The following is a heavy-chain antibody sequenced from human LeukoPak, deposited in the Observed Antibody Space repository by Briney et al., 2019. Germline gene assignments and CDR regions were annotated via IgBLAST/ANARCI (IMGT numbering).Heavy chain of an antibody. CDR1: GFTFSSYA. CDR3: AKDGDGYHN. D-gene: IGHD3-9*01. V-gene: IGHV3-7*01. Sequence: GGSLRLSCAASGFTFSSYAMSWVRQAPGKGLEWVANIKEDGSAQYYADSVKGRFTISGDNTKNSLYLQMNSLTAEDTAMYYCAKDGDGYHNWGQGALVTVSS. CDR2: IKEDGSAQ. J-gene: IGHJ4*02.